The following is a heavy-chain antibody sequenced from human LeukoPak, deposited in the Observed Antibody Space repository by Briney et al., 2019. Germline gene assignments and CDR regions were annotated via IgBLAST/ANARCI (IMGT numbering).Heavy chain of an antibody. V-gene: IGHV3-23*01. D-gene: IGHD3-22*01. J-gene: IGHJ2*01. CDR2: ISGSGGST. CDR1: GFTFSSYA. Sequence: GGSLRLSCAASGFTFSSYAMSWVRQAPGKGLEWVSAISGSGGSTYYADSVKGRFTISRDNSKNTLYLQMNSLRAEDTAVYYCAKDRHYYDSGGYYYWNFDLWGRGTLVTVSS. CDR3: AKDRHYYDSGGYYYWNFDL.